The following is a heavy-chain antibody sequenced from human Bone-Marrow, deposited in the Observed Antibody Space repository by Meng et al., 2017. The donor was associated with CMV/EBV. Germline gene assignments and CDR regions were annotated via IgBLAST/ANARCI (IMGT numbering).Heavy chain of an antibody. CDR3: ARDGAYSSSPFGYYGMDV. CDR1: GFTLSDYE. CDR2: FSSCSTI. V-gene: IGHV3-69-1*01. J-gene: IGHJ6*02. D-gene: IGHD6-6*01. Sequence: GGSLRLSCAAFGFTLSDYEMNWVRQAPGKGLEWVSNFSSCSTINYAVSVKGRCTISRYNATNSLYLQMNSLKAEDTAVYYCARDGAYSSSPFGYYGMDVWGQGTTVTVSS.